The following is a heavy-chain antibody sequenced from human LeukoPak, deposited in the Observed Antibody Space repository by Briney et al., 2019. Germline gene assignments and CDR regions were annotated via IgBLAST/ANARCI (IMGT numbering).Heavy chain of an antibody. J-gene: IGHJ4*02. Sequence: SETLSLTCTVSGGSISSGSYYWSWIRQPAGKGLEWIGRIYTSGSTNYNPSLKSRVTISVDTSKNQFSLKLSSVPAADTAVYYCARGNHGYIDYWGQGTLVTVSS. CDR3: ARGNHGYIDY. CDR1: GGSISSGSYY. V-gene: IGHV4-61*02. CDR2: IYTSGST. D-gene: IGHD3-22*01.